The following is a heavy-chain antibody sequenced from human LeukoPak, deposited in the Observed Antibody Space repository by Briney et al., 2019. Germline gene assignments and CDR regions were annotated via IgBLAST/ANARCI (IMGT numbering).Heavy chain of an antibody. Sequence: TLSLTCTVSGGSISSGGYYWSWIRQHPGKGLEWIGYIYYSGSTYYNPSLKSRVTISVDTSKNQFSLKLSSVTAADTAVYYCARATGFGSTFVYWGQGTLVTVSS. CDR3: ARATGFGSTFVY. J-gene: IGHJ4*02. CDR2: IYYSGST. V-gene: IGHV4-31*03. D-gene: IGHD3-10*01. CDR1: GGSISSGGYY.